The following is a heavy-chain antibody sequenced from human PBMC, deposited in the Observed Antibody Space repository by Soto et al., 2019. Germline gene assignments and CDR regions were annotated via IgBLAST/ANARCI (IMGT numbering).Heavy chain of an antibody. CDR1: GGTFSSYT. D-gene: IGHD3-22*01. Sequence: SVKVSCKASGGTFSSYTISWVRQAPGQGLEWMGRIIPILGIANYAQKFQGRVTITADKSTSTAYMELSSLRSEDTAVYYCAVDYYDSSGYYVPNDYWGQGTLVTVSS. CDR2: IIPILGIA. J-gene: IGHJ4*02. CDR3: AVDYYDSSGYYVPNDY. V-gene: IGHV1-69*02.